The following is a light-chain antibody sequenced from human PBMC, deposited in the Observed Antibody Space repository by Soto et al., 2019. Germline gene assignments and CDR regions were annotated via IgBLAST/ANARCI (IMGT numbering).Light chain of an antibody. CDR3: QQYYSYPRT. CDR2: AAS. CDR1: QGISSY. V-gene: IGKV1-8*01. Sequence: IQMTQSPSSLSASVGDRVTSTCRASQGISSYLAWYQQKPGKAPKLLIYAASTLQSGVPSRFSGSGSGTDFTLTISCLQSEDFATYYCQQYYSYPRTFGQGTKVDIK. J-gene: IGKJ1*01.